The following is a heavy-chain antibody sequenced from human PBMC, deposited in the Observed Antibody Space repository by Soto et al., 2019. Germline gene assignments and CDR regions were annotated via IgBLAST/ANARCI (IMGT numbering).Heavy chain of an antibody. V-gene: IGHV1-3*01. Sequence: ASVKVSCKASGYTFTSYAMHWVRQAPGQRLEWMGWINAGNGNTKYSQKFQGRVTITRDTSASTAYMELSSLRSEDTAVYYCARARLFCSSTSCHIDYWGQGTLVTVSS. D-gene: IGHD2-2*02. J-gene: IGHJ4*02. CDR3: ARARLFCSSTSCHIDY. CDR2: INAGNGNT. CDR1: GYTFTSYA.